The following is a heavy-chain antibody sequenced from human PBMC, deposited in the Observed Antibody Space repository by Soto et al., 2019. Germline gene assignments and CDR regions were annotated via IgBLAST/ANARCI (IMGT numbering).Heavy chain of an antibody. CDR3: AKGSYYYDSRENWFDP. CDR2: ISWNSGSI. CDR1: GFTFDDYA. Sequence: PGGSLRLSCAASGFTFDDYAMHWVRQAPGKGLEWVSGISWNSGSIGYADSVKGRFTISRDNAKNSLYLQMNSLRAEDAALYYCAKGSYYYDSRENWFDPWGQGTLVTVSS. J-gene: IGHJ5*02. D-gene: IGHD3-22*01. V-gene: IGHV3-9*01.